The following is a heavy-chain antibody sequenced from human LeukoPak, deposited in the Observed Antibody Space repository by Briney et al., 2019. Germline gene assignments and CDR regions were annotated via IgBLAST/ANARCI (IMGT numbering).Heavy chain of an antibody. V-gene: IGHV3-23*01. Sequence: PGGSLRLSCAASGCTFSSYAMGWVRQAPGKGPDWVSTISGSGGHTYFVDSMRGRFTISRENSKNTLDLQMNSLKVEYTAVYYCAKFRYHSNDNNYLDFNYWGQGTLVTVAS. J-gene: IGHJ4*02. CDR3: AKFRYHSNDNNYLDFNY. D-gene: IGHD3-22*01. CDR1: GCTFSSYA. CDR2: ISGSGGHT.